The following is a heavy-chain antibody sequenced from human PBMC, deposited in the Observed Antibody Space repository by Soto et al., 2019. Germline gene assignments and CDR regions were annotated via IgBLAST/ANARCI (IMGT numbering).Heavy chain of an antibody. CDR2: ISYDGSNK. CDR3: ARATKNCISTSCYSGYYYYGMDV. CDR1: GFTFSSYA. Sequence: QVQLVESGGGVVQPGRSLRLSCAASGFTFSSYAMHWVRQAPGKGLEWVAVISYDGSNKYYADSVKGRFTISRDNSKNTLYLQMNSLRAEDTAVYYCARATKNCISTSCYSGYYYYGMDVWGQGTTVTVSS. J-gene: IGHJ6*02. D-gene: IGHD2-2*01. V-gene: IGHV3-30-3*01.